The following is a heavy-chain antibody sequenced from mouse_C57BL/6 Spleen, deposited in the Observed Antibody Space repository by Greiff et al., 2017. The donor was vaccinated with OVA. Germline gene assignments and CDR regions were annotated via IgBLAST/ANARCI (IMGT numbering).Heavy chain of an antibody. CDR1: GYTFTSYW. CDR3: ARGFITTVVGYFDV. V-gene: IGHV1-64*01. J-gene: IGHJ1*03. D-gene: IGHD1-1*01. CDR2: IHPNSGST. Sequence: QVQLQQPGAELVKPGASVKLSCKASGYTFTSYWMHWVKQRPGQGLEWIGMIHPNSGSTNYNEKFKSKATLTVDKSSSTAYMQLSSLTSEDSAFYYCARGFITTVVGYFDVWGTGTTVTVSS.